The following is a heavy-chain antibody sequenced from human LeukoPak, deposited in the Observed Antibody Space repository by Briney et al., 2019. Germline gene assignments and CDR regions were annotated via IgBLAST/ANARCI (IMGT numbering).Heavy chain of an antibody. CDR3: ARDSGGDYEDYYYGMDV. J-gene: IGHJ6*02. CDR1: GYTFTSYG. CDR2: ISAYNGNT. V-gene: IGHV1-18*01. D-gene: IGHD4-17*01. Sequence: GASVKVPCKASGYTFTSYGVSWVRQAPGQGLEWMGWISAYNGNTNYAQKLQGRVTMTTDTSTSTAYMELRSLRSDDTAVYYCARDSGGDYEDYYYGMDVWGQGTTVTVSS.